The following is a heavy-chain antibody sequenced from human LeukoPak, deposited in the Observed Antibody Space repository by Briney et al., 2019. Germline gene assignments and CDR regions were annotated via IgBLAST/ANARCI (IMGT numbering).Heavy chain of an antibody. J-gene: IGHJ3*02. CDR1: GFTFSSYS. Sequence: PGESLRLSCAASGFTFSSYSVNWVRQAPGKGLEWVSIISRDSRTIIYADSVKGRFTISRDNAKNSLYLQMNSLRAEDTAVYYCARDSGSYEGWDAFDIWGQGTMVTVSS. V-gene: IGHV3-21*01. CDR2: ISRDSRTI. CDR3: ARDSGSYEGWDAFDI. D-gene: IGHD1-26*01.